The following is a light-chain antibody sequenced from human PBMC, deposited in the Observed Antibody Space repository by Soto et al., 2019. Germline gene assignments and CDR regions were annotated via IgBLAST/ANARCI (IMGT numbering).Light chain of an antibody. CDR2: AAT. CDR1: QAISNY. CDR3: QQYYNYPLT. Sequence: AIRMTQSPSSFSASTGDRVTITCRASQAISNYLVWYQQKPGKAPKVLIYAATTLQSGVPSRFSGSGSGTDFTLTISCLQSEDVATYYCQQYYNYPLTFGGGTKVEIK. J-gene: IGKJ4*01. V-gene: IGKV1-8*01.